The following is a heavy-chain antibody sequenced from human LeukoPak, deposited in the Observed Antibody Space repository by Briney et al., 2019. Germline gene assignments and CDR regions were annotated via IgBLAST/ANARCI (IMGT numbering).Heavy chain of an antibody. CDR3: ARGYYYDSSGYYPDFDY. D-gene: IGHD3-22*01. Sequence: ASVKVSCKASGYTFTGYYMHWVRQAPGQGLERMGRINPNSGGTNYAQKFQGRVTMTRDTSISTAYMELSRLRSDDTAVYYCARGYYYDSSGYYPDFDYWGQGTLVTVSS. CDR1: GYTFTGYY. V-gene: IGHV1-2*06. J-gene: IGHJ4*02. CDR2: INPNSGGT.